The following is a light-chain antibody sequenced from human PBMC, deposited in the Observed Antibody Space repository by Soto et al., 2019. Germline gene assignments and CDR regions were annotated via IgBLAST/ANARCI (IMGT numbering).Light chain of an antibody. Sequence: QSVLPPPPSASGTPGQRVTTSCSGSSSNIGRNYVYWCQQLTGTAPKVLIYRNEQRPSGVPDRFSGSKSGTSASLAVSGLRSEYEADYYCVAWDDSLSSWVFGGGTKLTVL. CDR3: VAWDDSLSSWV. CDR1: SSNIGRNY. CDR2: RNE. V-gene: IGLV1-47*01. J-gene: IGLJ3*02.